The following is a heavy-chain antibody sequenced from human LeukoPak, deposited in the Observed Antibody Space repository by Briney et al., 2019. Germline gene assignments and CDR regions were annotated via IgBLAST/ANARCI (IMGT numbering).Heavy chain of an antibody. CDR2: ISSSSSTI. D-gene: IGHD3-22*01. CDR1: GFTFSSYS. CDR3: ARPRRFTMIDPDAFDI. Sequence: HTGGSLRLSCAASGFTFSSYSMNWVRQAPGKGLEWVSYISSSSSTIYYADSVKGRFTISRDNAKNSLYLQMNSLRAEDTAVYYCARPRRFTMIDPDAFDIWGQGTMVTVSS. J-gene: IGHJ3*02. V-gene: IGHV3-48*01.